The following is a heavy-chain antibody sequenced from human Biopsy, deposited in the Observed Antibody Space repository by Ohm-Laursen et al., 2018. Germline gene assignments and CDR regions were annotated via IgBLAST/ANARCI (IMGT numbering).Heavy chain of an antibody. CDR1: GYTFTNYG. D-gene: IGHD3-3*01. J-gene: IGHJ4*02. V-gene: IGHV1-18*01. Sequence: ESSVKVSCKASGYTFTNYGISWVRRAPGQGLEWMGWISPYNGDTDYAQKLQGRVTMTTDTSTSTAYMDLRSLRSDDTAVYYCARDRWPHVTLLGLVVFDFWGQGTLVIVSS. CDR3: ARDRWPHVTLLGLVVFDF. CDR2: ISPYNGDT.